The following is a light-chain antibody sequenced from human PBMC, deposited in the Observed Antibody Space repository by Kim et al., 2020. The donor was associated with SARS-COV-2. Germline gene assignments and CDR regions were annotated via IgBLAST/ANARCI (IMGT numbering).Light chain of an antibody. CDR2: DAS. J-gene: IGKJ4*01. CDR3: QQYDDLPLT. CDR1: QDIRHY. Sequence: ASVGDRVTITCQASQDIRHYLNWYQRKPGKAPKVLIYDASNLETGVPSRFRGSGSGTDFTFTITSLQPDDIATYYCQQYDDLPLTFGGGTKVEIK. V-gene: IGKV1-33*01.